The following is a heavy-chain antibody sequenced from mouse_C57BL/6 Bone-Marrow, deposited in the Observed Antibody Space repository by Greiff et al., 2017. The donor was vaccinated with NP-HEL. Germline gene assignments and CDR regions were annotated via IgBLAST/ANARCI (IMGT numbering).Heavy chain of an antibody. J-gene: IGHJ3*01. CDR1: GYTFTSYW. CDR2: IDPSDSYT. CDR3: ARSDFFAY. D-gene: IGHD2-4*01. Sequence: VKLQQPGAELVRPGTSVKLSCKASGYTFTSYWMHWVKQRPGQGLEWIGVIDPSDSYTNYNQKFKGKATLTVDTSSSTAYMQLSSLTSEDSAVYYCARSDFFAYWGQGTLVTVSA. V-gene: IGHV1-59*01.